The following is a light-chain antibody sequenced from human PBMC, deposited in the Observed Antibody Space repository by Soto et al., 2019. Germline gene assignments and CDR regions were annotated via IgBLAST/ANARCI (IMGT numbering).Light chain of an antibody. CDR2: DVS. J-gene: IGKJ5*01. CDR3: QQYNNWPFS. CDR1: QGVTTN. Sequence: EIVMTQSPGTPSVSPGERATLSCRAGQGVTTNFAWYQQKSGQSPRLLIYDVSIRATGVPARFSGTGSETDFTLTISGLQSEDSAVYFCQQYNNWPFSFGQGTRLEIK. V-gene: IGKV3-15*01.